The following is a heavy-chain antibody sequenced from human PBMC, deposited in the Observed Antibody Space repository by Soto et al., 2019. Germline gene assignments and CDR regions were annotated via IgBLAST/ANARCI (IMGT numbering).Heavy chain of an antibody. J-gene: IGHJ6*02. V-gene: IGHV1-69*12. D-gene: IGHD2-2*01. CDR1: GDTFSTYT. CDR3: AREGLVVVPTTVNSDYSYYAMDV. Sequence: QVQLVQSGAEVKKPGSSVKVSCKASGDTFSTYTITWMRQAPGQGLEWMGGIIPRSATSNYAQKFQGRVTITADESTSTADMELSRLRSEDTAVYYCAREGLVVVPTTVNSDYSYYAMDVWGQGTTVTVSS. CDR2: IIPRSATS.